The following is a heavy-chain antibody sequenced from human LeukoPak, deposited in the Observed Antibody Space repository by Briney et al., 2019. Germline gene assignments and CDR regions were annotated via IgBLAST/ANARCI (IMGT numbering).Heavy chain of an antibody. J-gene: IGHJ4*02. CDR3: ARRLLLLWFGENSFDY. CDR1: GGSFSGYY. D-gene: IGHD3-10*01. CDR2: IYYSGST. V-gene: IGHV4-34*01. Sequence: SETLSLTCAVYGGSFSGYYWSWIRQPPGKGLEWIGSIYYSGSTYYNPSLKSRATISVDTSKNQFSLKLSSVTAADTAVYYCARRLLLLWFGENSFDYWGQGTLVTVSS.